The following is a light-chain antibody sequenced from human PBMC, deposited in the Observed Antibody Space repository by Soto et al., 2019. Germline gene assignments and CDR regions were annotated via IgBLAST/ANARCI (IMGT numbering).Light chain of an antibody. CDR3: MKGTHWPIN. CDR1: QILVHSDGIAY. CDR2: KVS. V-gene: IGKV2-30*02. Sequence: DVVMTQAPLSLPVTLVQPASISCRSNQILVHSDGIAYFSWFQQRPGRSPRRLIYKVSNRDSGVPARFSGSGSGTDFELKISRVEAEDVGVDYCMKGTHWPINCGKGKRREIK. J-gene: IGKJ5*01.